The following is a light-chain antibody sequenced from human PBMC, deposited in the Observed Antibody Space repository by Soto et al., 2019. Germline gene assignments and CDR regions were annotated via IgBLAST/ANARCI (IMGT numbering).Light chain of an antibody. Sequence: EIVMTQSPATLSVSPGERATPSCRASQSVSSNLAWDQQKPGQAPRLLIYGESTRATGIPARFSGSGSGTEFTLTISSLQSEDFAVYYWQQYNNWPRTFGQGTKVEIK. J-gene: IGKJ1*01. CDR3: QQYNNWPRT. V-gene: IGKV3-15*01. CDR2: GES. CDR1: QSVSSN.